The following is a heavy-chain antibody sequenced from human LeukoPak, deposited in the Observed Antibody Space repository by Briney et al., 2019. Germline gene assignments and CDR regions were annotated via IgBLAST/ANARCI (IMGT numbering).Heavy chain of an antibody. CDR1: GYTFNNYG. CDR3: ARGSYSYSHGMDV. Sequence: GASVRLSCKASGYTFNNYGVSWVRQAPGQGLEWMGWISAKTGNTNYAQKVQGRVTMTTDTSTTTAYMELRSLGSDDTAVYYCARGSYSYSHGMDVWGQGTTVTVSS. V-gene: IGHV1-18*01. CDR2: ISAKTGNT. J-gene: IGHJ6*02. D-gene: IGHD1-26*01.